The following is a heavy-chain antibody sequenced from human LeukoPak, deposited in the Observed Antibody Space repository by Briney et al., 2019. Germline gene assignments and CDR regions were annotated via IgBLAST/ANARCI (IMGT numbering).Heavy chain of an antibody. CDR1: GFTLSNYW. J-gene: IGHJ6*03. D-gene: IGHD3-3*01. CDR2: ISGGST. V-gene: IGHV3-38-3*01. CDR3: ARGGISIFGVVIYMDV. Sequence: GGSLRLSCAASGFTLSNYWIHWVRQAPGKGLVWVSSISGGSTYYADSRKGRFTISRDNSKNTLHLQMNSLRAEDTAVYYCARGGISIFGVVIYMDVWGKGTTVTVSS.